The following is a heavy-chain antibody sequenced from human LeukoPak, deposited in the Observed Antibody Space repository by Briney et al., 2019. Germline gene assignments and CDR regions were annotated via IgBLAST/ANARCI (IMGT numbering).Heavy chain of an antibody. Sequence: GGSLRLSCAASGFTFSRYTMVWVRQAPGKGLEGVAVTSYDGNNKYYADSVTGRFTISRDNSNNTLSVQMNSLRAEDTAVYYCARDWGVDSWGQGTLVTVSS. J-gene: IGHJ4*02. D-gene: IGHD3-10*01. CDR3: ARDWGVDS. CDR2: TSYDGNNK. V-gene: IGHV3-30-3*01. CDR1: GFTFSRYT.